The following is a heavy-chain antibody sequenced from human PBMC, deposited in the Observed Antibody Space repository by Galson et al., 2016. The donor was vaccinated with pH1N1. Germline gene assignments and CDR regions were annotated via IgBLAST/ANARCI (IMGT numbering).Heavy chain of an antibody. V-gene: IGHV1-69*05. D-gene: IGHD3/OR15-3a*01. J-gene: IGHJ4*02. CDR3: VRHSGYVWTGHMDS. CDR2: ITGMFGTT. Sequence: SVKVSCKASGGTFSSYAFSWVRQAPGQGLEWMGGITGMFGTTNYAQKLQGRVTITTEEITSSAYMELSSLRSEDTAVYYCVRHSGYVWTGHMDSRGQGTPVTVSS. CDR1: GGTFSSYA.